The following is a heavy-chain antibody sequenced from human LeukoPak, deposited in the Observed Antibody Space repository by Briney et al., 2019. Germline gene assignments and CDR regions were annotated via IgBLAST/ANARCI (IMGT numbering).Heavy chain of an antibody. CDR1: GFTFSSYT. CDR2: ISGSGGST. D-gene: IGHD6-19*01. Sequence: GGSLRLSCAASGFTFSSYTVNWVRQAPGKGLEWVSAISGSGGSTYYADSVKGRFTISRDNSKNTLYLQMNSLRAEDTAVYYCARRSGWSVDYWGQGTLVTVSS. V-gene: IGHV3-23*01. CDR3: ARRSGWSVDY. J-gene: IGHJ4*02.